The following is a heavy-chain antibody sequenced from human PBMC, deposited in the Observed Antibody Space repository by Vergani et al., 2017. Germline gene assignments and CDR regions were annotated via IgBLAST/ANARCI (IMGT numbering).Heavy chain of an antibody. J-gene: IGHJ4*02. Sequence: EVQLVESGGGLVKPGGSLRLSCAASGFTFSNAWMSWVRQAPGQGLEWVANIKQDGSEKNYMDSVKGRFTISRDNAKNSLYLQMNSLRVEDTAVYYCAAGIVGVPAGDYWGQGTPVTVSS. CDR1: GFTFSNAW. CDR2: IKQDGSEK. V-gene: IGHV3-7*03. CDR3: AAGIVGVPAGDY. D-gene: IGHD2-2*01.